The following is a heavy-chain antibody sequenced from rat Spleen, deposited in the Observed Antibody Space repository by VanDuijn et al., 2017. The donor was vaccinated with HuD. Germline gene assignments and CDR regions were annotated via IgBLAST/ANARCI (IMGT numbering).Heavy chain of an antibody. D-gene: IGHD1-11*01. V-gene: IGHV2-63*01. Sequence: QVQLKESGPGLVQPSQTLSLTCSVSGFSLTDYSVHWVRQPPGKGLEWVGRVRYNGDTSYNSALKSRLSISRDTSRNQVFLKVNSLQTDDTGTYYCSRDWDYGGYSELRYWGQGVMVTVSS. CDR2: VRYNGDT. CDR3: SRDWDYGGYSELRY. J-gene: IGHJ2*01. CDR1: GFSLTDYS.